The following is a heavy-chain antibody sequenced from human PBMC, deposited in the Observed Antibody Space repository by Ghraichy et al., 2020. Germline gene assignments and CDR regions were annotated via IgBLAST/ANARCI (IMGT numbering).Heavy chain of an antibody. J-gene: IGHJ3*02. V-gene: IGHV4-59*01. CDR2: IYYSGST. D-gene: IGHD6-13*01. CDR3: ARGGYSSSWTDAFDI. CDR1: GGSISSYY. Sequence: SETLSLTCTISGGSISSYYWSWIRQPPGKGLEWIGHIYYSGSTNYNPSLKSRVTISVDTSKKQFSLKLTSVTAADTAVYYCARGGYSSSWTDAFDIWGQGTMVTVSS.